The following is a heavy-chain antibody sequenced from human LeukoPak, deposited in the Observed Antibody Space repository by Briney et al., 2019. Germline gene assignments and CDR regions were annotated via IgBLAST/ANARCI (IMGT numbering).Heavy chain of an antibody. CDR1: GFTFSSYG. V-gene: IGHV3-30*02. D-gene: IGHD3-10*01. Sequence: GGSLRLSCAASGFTFSSYGMHWVRQAPGKGLEWVAFIRYDGSNKYYADSVKGRFTISRDNSKNTLYLQMNSLRAEDTAVYYCAKDSFYGSGGNWFDPWGQGTLVTVSS. J-gene: IGHJ5*02. CDR3: AKDSFYGSGGNWFDP. CDR2: IRYDGSNK.